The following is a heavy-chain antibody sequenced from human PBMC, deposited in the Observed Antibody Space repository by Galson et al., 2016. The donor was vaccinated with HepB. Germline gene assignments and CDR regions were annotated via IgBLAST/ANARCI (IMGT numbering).Heavy chain of an antibody. CDR2: IQFDGSKK. Sequence: SLRLSCAGSGFTFSSYGMHWVRQAPGKGLEWVAAIQFDGSKKYYGDSVKGRFTISRDDSKNTAYQQMSSLRAEDTAIYFCARDLSYGSNWFDPRGQGTLVTVSS. J-gene: IGHJ5*02. D-gene: IGHD3-16*02. V-gene: IGHV3-33*01. CDR3: ARDLSYGSNWFDP. CDR1: GFTFSSYG.